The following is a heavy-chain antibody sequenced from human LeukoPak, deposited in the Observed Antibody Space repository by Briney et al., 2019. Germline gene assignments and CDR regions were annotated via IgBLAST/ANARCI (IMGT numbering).Heavy chain of an antibody. CDR2: ISRSSSYI. D-gene: IGHD4-17*01. V-gene: IGHV3-21*01. CDR1: GFTFSNYG. Sequence: GGTLRLSCAASGFTFSNYGMNWVRQAPGRGLEWVSSISRSSSYIYYADSVKGRFTISRDNAENSLYLQMNSLRAEDTAVYYCARDMTTVISKYFQHWGQGTLVTVSS. J-gene: IGHJ1*01. CDR3: ARDMTTVISKYFQH.